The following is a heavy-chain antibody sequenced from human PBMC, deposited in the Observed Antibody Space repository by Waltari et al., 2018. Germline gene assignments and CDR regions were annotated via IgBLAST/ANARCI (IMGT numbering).Heavy chain of an antibody. Sequence: EVQLLESGGGLVQPGGSLRLSCAGAGFTFNSYAMSWVRQAPGKGLGGVSVISGSGVRTYYADSVKGRFTIARDNSKNTLYLQMNSLRAEDTAVYYCAKAPQVTMIPFHWGQGTLVTVSS. CDR3: AKAPQVTMIPFH. CDR1: GFTFNSYA. V-gene: IGHV3-23*01. CDR2: ISGSGVRT. J-gene: IGHJ4*02. D-gene: IGHD3-22*01.